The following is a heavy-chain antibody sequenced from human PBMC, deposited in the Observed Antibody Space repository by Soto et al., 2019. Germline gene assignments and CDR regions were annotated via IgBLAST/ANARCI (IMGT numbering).Heavy chain of an antibody. CDR2: INPNSGGT. CDR3: ARDCGYCSGGSCYYWFDP. J-gene: IGHJ5*02. Sequence: QVQLVQSGAEVKKPGASVKVSCKASGYTFTGYYMHWVRQAPGQGLEWMGWINPNSGGTNYAQKFQGRVTMTRDTSISTAYMELRSLRSDDTAVYYCARDCGYCSGGSCYYWFDPWGQGTLVTVSS. V-gene: IGHV1-2*02. D-gene: IGHD2-15*01. CDR1: GYTFTGYY.